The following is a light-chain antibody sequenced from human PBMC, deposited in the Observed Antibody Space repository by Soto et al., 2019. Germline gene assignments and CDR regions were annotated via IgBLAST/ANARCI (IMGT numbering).Light chain of an antibody. CDR1: QSISSSF. CDR3: QQYGSTPYT. Sequence: EIVLTQTPGTLSLSPGERATLSCRASQSISSSFLAWYQQRPGQAPRLLIYDASSRASGIPDRFSGSGSDTDFTLTINRLEPEDFAVYYCQQYGSTPYTFGQGTKVDIK. CDR2: DAS. J-gene: IGKJ2*01. V-gene: IGKV3-20*01.